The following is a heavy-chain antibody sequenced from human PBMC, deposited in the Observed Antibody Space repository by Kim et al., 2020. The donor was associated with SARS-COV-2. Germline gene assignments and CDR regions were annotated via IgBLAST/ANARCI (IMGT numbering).Heavy chain of an antibody. D-gene: IGHD3-16*02. CDR3: ASALGH. CDR1: GHSLSSDY. Sequence: SETLSLTCTVSGHSLSSDYWSWNRQPAGKGLEWIGRIYTSGRTNYNPSLQSRVTMSVDMSKNQFSPKLSSVTAADTAVYYCASALGHWGQGTLVTVSS. J-gene: IGHJ4*02. V-gene: IGHV4-4*07. CDR2: IYTSGRT.